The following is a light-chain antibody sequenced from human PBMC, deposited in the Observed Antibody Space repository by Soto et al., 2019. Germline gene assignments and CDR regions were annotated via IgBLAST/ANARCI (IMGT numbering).Light chain of an antibody. Sequence: MTQSPGPLSVSPRERATLSCRASQSIGNNLAWYQQKPGQTPRLLVFDASTRATGLPARFSGSGSGTEFTLTVSSLQSEDFAVYYCQQYKNWPLITFGQGTRLEI. CDR2: DAS. V-gene: IGKV3-15*01. CDR1: QSIGNN. J-gene: IGKJ5*01. CDR3: QQYKNWPLIT.